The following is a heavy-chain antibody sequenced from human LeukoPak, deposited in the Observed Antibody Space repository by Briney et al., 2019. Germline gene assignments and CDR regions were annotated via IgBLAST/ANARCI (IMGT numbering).Heavy chain of an antibody. D-gene: IGHD6-13*01. Sequence: PGGSXRLSCAASXXTXXXXXXXWXRXAXXXXXELVSAISRSGGSPYYAASVKGRFTISRDNSKNTLYLQMNSLRAEDTAVYYCATGILNDYWGQGTLVTVSS. V-gene: IGHV3-23*01. CDR1: XXTXXXXX. J-gene: IGHJ4*02. CDR2: ISRSGGSP. CDR3: ATGILNDY.